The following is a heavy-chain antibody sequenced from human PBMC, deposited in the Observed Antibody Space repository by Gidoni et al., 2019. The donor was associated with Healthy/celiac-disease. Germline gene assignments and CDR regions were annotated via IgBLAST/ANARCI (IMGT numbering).Heavy chain of an antibody. CDR3: ARVRGIAAAFFDY. D-gene: IGHD6-13*01. CDR1: SSYA. V-gene: IGHV1-69*06. Sequence: SSYAISWVRQAPGQGLEWMGGIIPIFGTANYAQKFQGRVTITADKSTSTAFMELSSLRSEDTAVYYCARVRGIAAAFFDYWVQGTLVTVSS. CDR2: IIPIFGTA. J-gene: IGHJ4*02.